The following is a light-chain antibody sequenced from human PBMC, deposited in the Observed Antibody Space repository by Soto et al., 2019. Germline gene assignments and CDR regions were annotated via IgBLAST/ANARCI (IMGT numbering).Light chain of an antibody. J-gene: IGKJ5*01. V-gene: IGKV1-12*01. CDR1: QGVSTW. Sequence: DIQMTQSPSSVSASVGGGFTITCRASQGVSTWLAWYQQKPGKAPNLLIYTASSLQSGVPSRFSGSGSGTDFTLTINGLQPEDFATYYCQQAASFPITFGQGTRLEIK. CDR3: QQAASFPIT. CDR2: TAS.